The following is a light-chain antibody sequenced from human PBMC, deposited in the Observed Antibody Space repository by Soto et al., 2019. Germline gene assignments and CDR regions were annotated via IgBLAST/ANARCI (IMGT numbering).Light chain of an antibody. CDR2: EGS. J-gene: IGLJ2*01. CDR1: SSDVGGYNL. V-gene: IGLV2-23*01. Sequence: QPVLTQPASVSGSPGQSITISCTGTSSDVGGYNLVSWYQQHPGKTPKLMIYEGSKRPSGVSNRFSGSKSGNTASLTISGLQAEDEADYYCCSYAGSSTLLFGGGTKVTVL. CDR3: CSYAGSSTLL.